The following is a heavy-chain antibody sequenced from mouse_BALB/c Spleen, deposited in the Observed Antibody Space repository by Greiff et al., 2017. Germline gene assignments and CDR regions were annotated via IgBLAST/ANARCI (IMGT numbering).Heavy chain of an antibody. Sequence: VQLQQSGPELVKPGASVKISCKASGYSFTGYFMNWVMQSHGKSLEWIGRINPYNGDTFYNQKFKGKATLTVDKSSSTAHMELRSLASEDSAVYYCARPYYRYDEAWFAYWGQGTLVTVSA. CDR2: INPYNGDT. V-gene: IGHV1-20*02. D-gene: IGHD2-14*01. J-gene: IGHJ3*01. CDR1: GYSFTGYF. CDR3: ARPYYRYDEAWFAY.